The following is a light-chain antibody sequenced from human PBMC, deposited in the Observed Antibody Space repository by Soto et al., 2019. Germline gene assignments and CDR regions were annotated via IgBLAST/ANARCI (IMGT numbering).Light chain of an antibody. V-gene: IGKV3-20*01. Sequence: EIVLTQSPGTLSLFPGERATLSCRASQSVSSNYLAWYQQKPGQAPRLLIYGASSRATGIPDRFSGSGSGTDFTLTISRLEPEDFVVYYCQQYGSSPPLTFGGGTKVEIK. CDR3: QQYGSSPPLT. CDR1: QSVSSNY. CDR2: GAS. J-gene: IGKJ4*01.